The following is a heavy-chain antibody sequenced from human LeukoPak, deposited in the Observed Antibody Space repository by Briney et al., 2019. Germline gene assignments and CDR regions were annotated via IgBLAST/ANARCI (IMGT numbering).Heavy chain of an antibody. J-gene: IGHJ6*02. CDR1: GLTFGDYG. CDR3: TSGPSGYCSGGSCYSAYYYGMDV. D-gene: IGHD2-15*01. V-gene: IGHV3-49*04. CDR2: IRSKPYGGTT. Sequence: GRSLRLSCTASGLTFGDYGLSWVRQAPGKGLEWVGVIRSKPYGGTTEYAASVKGRFTISRDDSKSIAYLQMNSLRTEDAAVYYCTSGPSGYCSGGSCYSAYYYGMDVWGQGTTVTVSS.